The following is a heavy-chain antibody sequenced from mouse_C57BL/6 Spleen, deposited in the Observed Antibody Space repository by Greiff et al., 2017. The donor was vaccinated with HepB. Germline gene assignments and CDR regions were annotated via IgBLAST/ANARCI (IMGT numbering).Heavy chain of an antibody. CDR2: IYPGDGDT. D-gene: IGHD4-1*01. CDR3: AREGANWYGFDY. CDR1: GYAFSSSW. Sequence: QVQLKESGPELVKPGASVKISCKASGYAFSSSWMNWVKQRPGKGLEWIGRIYPGDGDTNYNGKFKGKATLTADKSSSTAYMQLSSLTSEDSAVYFCAREGANWYGFDYWGQGTTLTVSS. V-gene: IGHV1-82*01. J-gene: IGHJ2*01.